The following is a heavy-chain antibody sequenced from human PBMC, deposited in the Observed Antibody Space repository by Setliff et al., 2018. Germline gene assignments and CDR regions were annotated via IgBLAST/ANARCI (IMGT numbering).Heavy chain of an antibody. V-gene: IGHV4-59*08. CDR2: IYYSGST. J-gene: IGHJ2*01. CDR1: GGSISSHY. Sequence: SETLSLTCTVSGGSISSHYWSWIRQPPGKGLEWIGYIYYSGSTNYNPSLKSRVAISVDTSKNQFSLKLNSVTAADTAVYYCARTFTGRYFDLWGRGTLVTVPQ. CDR3: ARTFTGRYFDL.